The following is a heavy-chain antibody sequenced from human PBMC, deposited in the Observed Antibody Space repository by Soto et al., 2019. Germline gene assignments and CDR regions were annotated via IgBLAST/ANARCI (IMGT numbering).Heavy chain of an antibody. CDR1: GGSFSGYY. CDR3: ARFNIAIDAFDI. Sequence: ASETLSLTCAVYGGSFSGYYWSRIRQPPGKGLEWIGEINHSGSTNYNPSLKSRVTISVDTSKNQFSLKLSSVTAADTAVYYCARFNIAIDAFDIWGQGTMVTVS. D-gene: IGHD2-21*01. CDR2: INHSGST. V-gene: IGHV4-34*01. J-gene: IGHJ3*02.